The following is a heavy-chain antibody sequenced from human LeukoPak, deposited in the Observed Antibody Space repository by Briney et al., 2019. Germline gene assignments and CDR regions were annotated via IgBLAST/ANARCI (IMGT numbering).Heavy chain of an antibody. V-gene: IGHV3-11*04. J-gene: IGHJ5*02. D-gene: IGHD5-18*01. CDR1: GFTFSDYY. Sequence: PGGSLRLSCAASGFTFSDYYMSWIRQAPGKGLEGVSYISSSGSTIYYADSVKGRFTISRDNAKNSLYLQMNSLRAEDTAVYYCAREGSGYNFNWFDPWGQGTLVTVSS. CDR2: ISSSGSTI. CDR3: AREGSGYNFNWFDP.